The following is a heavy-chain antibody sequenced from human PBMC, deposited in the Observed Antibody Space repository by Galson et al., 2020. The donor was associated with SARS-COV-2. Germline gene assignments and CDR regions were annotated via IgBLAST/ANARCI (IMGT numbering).Heavy chain of an antibody. Sequence: SETLSLTCAVSGYSINSGYYWGWFRQPPGKGLALIGRIYHSGNTYHNPSLKRRVTISVDTSKNHFSLKLSSVTASVTAVYYCARRRGSHYADYWGHGTLVTVSS. CDR2: IYHSGNT. CDR3: ARRRGSHYADY. J-gene: IGHJ4*01. V-gene: IGHV4-38-2*01. CDR1: GYSINSGYY.